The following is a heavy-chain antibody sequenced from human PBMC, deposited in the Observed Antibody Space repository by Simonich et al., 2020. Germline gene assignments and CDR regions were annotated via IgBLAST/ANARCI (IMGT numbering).Heavy chain of an antibody. CDR3: ARSTTGTTAFDI. CDR1: GYTFTSYG. J-gene: IGHJ3*02. Sequence: QVQLVQSGAEVKKPGASVKVSCKASGYTFTSYGISWVRQAPGQGLEGMGGISAYNGNTNNAQNRQGRVTMTTDNSTSTAYMELRSLRSDDTAVYYCARSTTGTTAFDIWGQGTMVTVSS. D-gene: IGHD1-1*01. V-gene: IGHV1-18*01. CDR2: ISAYNGNT.